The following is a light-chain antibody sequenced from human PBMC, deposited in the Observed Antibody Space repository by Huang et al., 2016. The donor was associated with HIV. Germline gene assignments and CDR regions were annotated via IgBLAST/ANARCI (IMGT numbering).Light chain of an antibody. J-gene: IGKJ3*01. V-gene: IGKV3-20*01. CDR2: GAS. CDR3: QQYGSSLLT. CDR1: QRVSSSF. Sequence: IVLTQSPGTLSLSPGERATLSCRASQRVSSSFLAWYQQKPGQAPRLLMYGASSRATGIPDRFSGSGSGTDFTLTISRVEPEDFAVYYCQQYGSSLLTFGPGTKVDIK.